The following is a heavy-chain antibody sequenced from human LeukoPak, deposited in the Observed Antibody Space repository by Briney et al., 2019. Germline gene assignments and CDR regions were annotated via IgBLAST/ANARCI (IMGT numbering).Heavy chain of an antibody. J-gene: IGHJ4*02. D-gene: IGHD2-2*01. CDR1: GGSISSYF. Sequence: PSETLSLTCTVAGGSISSYFWSWIRQPAGRGLEWIGRIYTSGSTNYNPSLKSRVTMSVDTSKNQFSLKLSSVTAADTAIYFCARGSPRYDYWGQGTLVTVSS. CDR3: ARGSPRYDY. V-gene: IGHV4-4*07. CDR2: IYTSGST.